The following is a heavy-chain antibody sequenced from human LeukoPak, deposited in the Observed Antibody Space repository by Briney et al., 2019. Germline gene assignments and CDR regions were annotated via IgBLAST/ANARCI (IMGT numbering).Heavy chain of an antibody. V-gene: IGHV3-7*01. CDR3: ARDLRNYDILTGYWGPVFDY. D-gene: IGHD3-9*01. CDR1: GFTFSSYW. J-gene: IGHJ4*02. CDR2: IKQDGSEK. Sequence: GGSLRLSCAASGFTFSSYWMSWVRQAPGKGLEWVANIKQDGSEKYYVDSVKGRFTISRDNAKNSLYLQMNSLRAEDTAVYYCARDLRNYDILTGYWGPVFDYWGQGTLVTVSS.